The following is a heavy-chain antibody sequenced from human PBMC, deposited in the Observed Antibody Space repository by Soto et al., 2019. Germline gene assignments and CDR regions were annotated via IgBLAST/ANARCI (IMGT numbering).Heavy chain of an antibody. D-gene: IGHD4-4*01. CDR1: GGSISSYY. Sequence: SETLSLTCTVSGGSISSYYWSWIRQPPGKGLEWIGYIYYSGSTNYNPSLKSRVTISVDTSKNQFSLKLSSVTAADTAVYYCARVPHSNRLDPWGQGTLVTVSS. J-gene: IGHJ5*02. CDR2: IYYSGST. CDR3: ARVPHSNRLDP. V-gene: IGHV4-59*01.